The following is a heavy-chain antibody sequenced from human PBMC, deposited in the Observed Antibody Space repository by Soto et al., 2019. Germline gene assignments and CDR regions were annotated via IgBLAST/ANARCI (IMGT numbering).Heavy chain of an antibody. J-gene: IGHJ2*01. D-gene: IGHD3-3*01. CDR2: ISAYNGNT. V-gene: IGHV1-18*01. CDR1: GYTFTSYG. CDR3: ARTSSPSSITIFGVAQYWYFDL. Sequence: QVQLVQSGAEVKKPGASVKVSCKASGYTFTSYGISWVRQAPGQGLEWMGWISAYNGNTNYAQKLQGRVTMTTDTSTSTAYMELRSLRSDDTAVYYCARTSSPSSITIFGVAQYWYFDLWGRGTLVTVSS.